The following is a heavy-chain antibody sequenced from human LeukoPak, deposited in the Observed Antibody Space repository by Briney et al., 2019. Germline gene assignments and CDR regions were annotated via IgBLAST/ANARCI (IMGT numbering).Heavy chain of an antibody. V-gene: IGHV4-59*01. D-gene: IGHD6-19*01. J-gene: IGHJ4*02. Sequence: SETLSLTCSVSGGSISSYYWGWIRQPPWKGLEWIGYIYYSGYTNYNPSLKSQVTMSVDTSKNQFSLQLSSVTAADTAVYYCARGQAVAGVWGQGTLVTVSS. CDR3: ARGQAVAGV. CDR2: IYYSGYT. CDR1: GGSISSYY.